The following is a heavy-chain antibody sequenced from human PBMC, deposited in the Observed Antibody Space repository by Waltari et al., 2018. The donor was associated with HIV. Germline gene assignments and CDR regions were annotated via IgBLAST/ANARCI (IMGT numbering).Heavy chain of an antibody. J-gene: IGHJ4*02. CDR1: GFSLSTSGMS. Sequence: QVTLRESGPALVKPTQTLTLTCTFSGFSLSTSGMSVSWIRQPPGKALEWLARIDLDDDKYYTTSLKTRLSISRDTSKNQVVLTMTSMDPVDTATYYCARGRLQHDYWGQGTLVTVSS. D-gene: IGHD1-1*01. V-gene: IGHV2-70*15. CDR2: IDLDDDK. CDR3: ARGRLQHDY.